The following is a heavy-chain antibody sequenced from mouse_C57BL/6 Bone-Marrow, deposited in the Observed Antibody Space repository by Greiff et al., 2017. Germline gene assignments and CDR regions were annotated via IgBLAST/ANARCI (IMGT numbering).Heavy chain of an antibody. CDR2: IYPRSGNT. D-gene: IGHD4-1*01. J-gene: IGHJ3*01. CDR1: GYTFTSYG. Sequence: QVQLQQSGAELARPGASVKLSCKASGYTFTSYGISWVKQRTGQGFEWIGEIYPRSGNTYYNEKFKGKATLTADKSSSTAYMELRSLTSEDSAVYFCARLGGAWFAYWGQGTLVTVSA. CDR3: ARLGGAWFAY. V-gene: IGHV1-81*01.